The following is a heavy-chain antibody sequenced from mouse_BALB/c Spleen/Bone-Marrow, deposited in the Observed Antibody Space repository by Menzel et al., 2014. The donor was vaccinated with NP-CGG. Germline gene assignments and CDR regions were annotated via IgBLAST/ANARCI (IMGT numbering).Heavy chain of an antibody. CDR1: GYTFTSYY. Sequence: VQRVESGAELVKPGASVKLSCKASGYTFTSYYMYWVKQRPGQGLEWIGEINPSSGGTNFNEKVKSKATLTVDKSSSTAYMQLSSLTSEDSAVYYCTRVRGYGSRAWFAYWGQGTLVTVSA. J-gene: IGHJ3*01. D-gene: IGHD1-1*01. CDR3: TRVRGYGSRAWFAY. V-gene: IGHV1S81*02. CDR2: INPSSGGT.